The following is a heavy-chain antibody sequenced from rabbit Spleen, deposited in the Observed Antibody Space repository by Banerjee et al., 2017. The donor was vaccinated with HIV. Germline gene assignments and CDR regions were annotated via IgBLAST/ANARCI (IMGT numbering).Heavy chain of an antibody. J-gene: IGHJ4*01. V-gene: IGHV1S45*01. CDR1: GIDFSSNYY. CDR2: IYTGSSGAT. CDR3: ARGDFATYAYSTDL. Sequence: QEQLEESGGGLVKPGGTLTLTCKASGIDFSSNYYMCWVRQAPGKGLEWIACIYTGSSGATWYASWAKGRFTISKTSSTTVTLQMTSLTAADTATYFCARGDFATYAYSTDLWGPGTLSPS. D-gene: IGHD6-1*01.